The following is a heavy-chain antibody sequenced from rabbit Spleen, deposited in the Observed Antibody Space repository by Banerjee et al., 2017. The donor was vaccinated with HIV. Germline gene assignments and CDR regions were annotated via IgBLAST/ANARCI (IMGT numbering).Heavy chain of an antibody. V-gene: IGHV1S40*01. CDR3: ARDAGRGDYIDGVFNL. D-gene: IGHD8-1*01. Sequence: EESGGGLVKPGGTLTLTCKVSGIDFSSWYYMCWVRQAPGKGLELIGCIYTGNSKTYYASWAKGRFTISKTSSTTVTLQMTSLTVADTATYFCARDAGRGDYIDGVFNLWGPGTLVTVS. CDR1: GIDFSSWYY. CDR2: IYTGNSKT. J-gene: IGHJ4*01.